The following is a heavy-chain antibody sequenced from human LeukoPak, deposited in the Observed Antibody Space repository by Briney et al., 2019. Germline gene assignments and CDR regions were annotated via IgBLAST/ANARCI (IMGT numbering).Heavy chain of an antibody. CDR2: IRYDGSNK. Sequence: GGSLRLSCAASGFTFSSYGMHWVRQAPGKGLEWVAFIRYDGSNKYYADSVKGRFTISRDNSKNTLYLQMNSLRAEDTAVYYCARGGDDILTGYYTSFDYWGQGTLVTVSS. J-gene: IGHJ4*02. CDR3: ARGGDDILTGYYTSFDY. V-gene: IGHV3-30*02. CDR1: GFTFSSYG. D-gene: IGHD3-9*01.